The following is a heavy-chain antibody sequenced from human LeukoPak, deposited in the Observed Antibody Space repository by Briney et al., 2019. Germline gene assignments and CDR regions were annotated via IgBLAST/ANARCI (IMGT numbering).Heavy chain of an antibody. Sequence: YIYHIGTTYYNPSLKRRVTISVDRSKNGFSRKLSSVSAAGTAVYYCARVQHSNLAYGMDVWGQGTTVTVS. V-gene: IGHV4-30-2*01. CDR3: ARVQHSNLAYGMDV. J-gene: IGHJ6*02. D-gene: IGHD4-4*01. CDR2: IYHIGTT.